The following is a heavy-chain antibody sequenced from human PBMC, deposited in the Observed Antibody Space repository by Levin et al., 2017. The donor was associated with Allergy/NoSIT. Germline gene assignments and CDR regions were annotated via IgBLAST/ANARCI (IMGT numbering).Heavy chain of an antibody. CDR2: IYYSGST. CDR3: ARRATGTIYAFDI. V-gene: IGHV4-39*01. D-gene: IGHD1-1*01. J-gene: IGHJ3*02. Sequence: SETLSLTCTVSGGSISSSSYYWGWIRQPPGKGLEWIGSIYYSGSTYYNPSLKSRVTISVDTSKNQFSLKLSSVTAADTAVYYCARRATGTIYAFDIWGQGTMVTVSS. CDR1: GGSISSSSYY.